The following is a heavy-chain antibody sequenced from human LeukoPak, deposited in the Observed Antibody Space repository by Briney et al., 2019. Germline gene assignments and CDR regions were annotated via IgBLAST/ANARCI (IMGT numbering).Heavy chain of an antibody. J-gene: IGHJ4*02. CDR3: ARGRITMIVDY. Sequence: GGSLRLSCAASGFTFSSYGMHWVRQAPGKGLEWVAVIWYDGSNKYYADSVKGRFTISRDNSKNTLYLQMNSLRAKDTAVYYCARGRITMIVDYWGQGTLVTVSS. CDR2: IWYDGSNK. CDR1: GFTFSSYG. V-gene: IGHV3-33*01. D-gene: IGHD3-22*01.